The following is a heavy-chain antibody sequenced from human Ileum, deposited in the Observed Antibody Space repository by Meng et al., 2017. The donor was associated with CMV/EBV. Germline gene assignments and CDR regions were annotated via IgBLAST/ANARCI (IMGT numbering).Heavy chain of an antibody. CDR3: ADPPAGL. CDR1: GGSLIGTNW. V-gene: IGHV4-4*02. CDR2: IFHSGAS. J-gene: IGHJ1*01. Sequence: QMQLQESGPVLVRPSGTLSLTCVVSGGSLIGTNWWNWVRQPPGGGLEWIGEIFHSGASNYNPYLKSRATISIDNSKNQFSLRLTSVTVADTAVYFCADPPAGLWGQGVLVTVSS. D-gene: IGHD3-16*01.